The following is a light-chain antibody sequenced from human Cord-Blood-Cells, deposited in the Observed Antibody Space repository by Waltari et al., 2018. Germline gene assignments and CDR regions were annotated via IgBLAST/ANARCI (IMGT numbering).Light chain of an antibody. V-gene: IGLV2-14*03. Sequence: QSALTQPASVSGSPGQSVPISCTGTSSAVGGYNYVSWYQQHPGKAPKLMIYDVSNRPSGVSNRFSGSKSGNTASLTISALQAEDEADYYCSSYTSSSTWVFGGGTKLTVL. CDR3: SSYTSSSTWV. CDR1: SSAVGGYNY. CDR2: DVS. J-gene: IGLJ3*02.